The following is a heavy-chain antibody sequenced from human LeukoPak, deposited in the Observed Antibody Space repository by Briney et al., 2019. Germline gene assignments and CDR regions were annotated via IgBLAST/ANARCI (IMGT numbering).Heavy chain of an antibody. J-gene: IGHJ6*03. CDR3: ARSGLGWKYPSDFAYYYMDV. Sequence: SVKVSCKASGGTFSSYAISWVRQAPGQWLECMGGIIPIFGTANYAQKFQGRVTITADESTSTAYMELRSLRSEDTAVYYCARSGLGWKYPSDFAYYYMDVWGKGTTVTVSS. CDR2: IIPIFGTA. D-gene: IGHD1-7*01. CDR1: GGTFSSYA. V-gene: IGHV1-69*13.